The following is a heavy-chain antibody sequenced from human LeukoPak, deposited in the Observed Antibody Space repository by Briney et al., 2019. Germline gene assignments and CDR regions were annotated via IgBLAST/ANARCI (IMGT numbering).Heavy chain of an antibody. D-gene: IGHD1-26*01. CDR2: INPYDGNT. Sequence: ASVKVSCKASGYTFTSYGISWVRQAPGQGLEWMGWINPYDGNTNYAQNLQGRVTVTTDTSTSTAYMEVRSLRSEDTAVYYCARGFGPGSYFDYWGQGTLVTVSS. CDR3: ARGFGPGSYFDY. CDR1: GYTFTSYG. J-gene: IGHJ4*02. V-gene: IGHV1-18*01.